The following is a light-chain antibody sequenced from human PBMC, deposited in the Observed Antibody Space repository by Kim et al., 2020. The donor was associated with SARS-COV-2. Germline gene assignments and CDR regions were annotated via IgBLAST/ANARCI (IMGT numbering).Light chain of an antibody. CDR3: QQYNRWPT. Sequence: SVSPGERATLSCRASESGATNLAWYQAKPGQPPRLLIYFAVTRATGVPARFSGSGSGTDFTLTISSLQSDDFAVYYCQQYNRWPTFGGGTKVDIK. V-gene: IGKV3-15*01. CDR2: FAV. CDR1: ESGATN. J-gene: IGKJ4*01.